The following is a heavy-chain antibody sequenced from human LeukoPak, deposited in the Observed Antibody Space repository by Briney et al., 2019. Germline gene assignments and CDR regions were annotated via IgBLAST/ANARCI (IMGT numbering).Heavy chain of an antibody. V-gene: IGHV3-33*03. J-gene: IGHJ4*02. CDR2: IWSDGSEK. CDR1: GFTYSQFG. D-gene: IGHD4-11*01. Sequence: GGSLRLSCAASGFTYSQFGMHWVRQPPGKGLEWVAVIWSDGSEKYYADSVKGRFTISRDNSKNTLYLEMNSLRGEDTAVYYCAKDAERGFDYSNSLEYWGGGTLVTVSS. CDR3: AKDAERGFDYSNSLEY.